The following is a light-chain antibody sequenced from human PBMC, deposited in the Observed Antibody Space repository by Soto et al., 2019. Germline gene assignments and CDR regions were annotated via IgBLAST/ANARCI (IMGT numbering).Light chain of an antibody. CDR1: NRAFDSSDNKNY. V-gene: IGKV4-1*01. Sequence: DIVMTESPYFLAVPLGENHTTNRSPTNRAFDSSDNKNYLAWYQQQPGQPPKLLIYWASTRESGVPDRFSGSGSGTGFTLTISSLQTEDVAVYYCQQYFTTPITFGQGTRLEIK. CDR2: WAS. J-gene: IGKJ5*01. CDR3: QQYFTTPIT.